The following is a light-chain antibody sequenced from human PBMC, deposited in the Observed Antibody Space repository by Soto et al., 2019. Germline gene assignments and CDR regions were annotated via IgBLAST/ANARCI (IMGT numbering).Light chain of an antibody. Sequence: TVLTQYRTTLSWSPGASATVRRGPSQSVASNLAGYQKKPXQAPRLXXYGASTRATGFPDRFSGSGSGTELTLTISSLQPEDFAIYYCQQTYTTPEITFGQGTRLEIK. CDR3: QQTYTTPEIT. J-gene: IGKJ5*01. CDR1: QSVASN. V-gene: IGKV3-15*01. CDR2: GAS.